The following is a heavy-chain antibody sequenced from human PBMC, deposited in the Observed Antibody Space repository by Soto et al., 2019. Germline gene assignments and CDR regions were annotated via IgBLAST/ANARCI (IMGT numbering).Heavy chain of an antibody. J-gene: IGHJ4*02. CDR1: GFTFSSYG. CDR2: ISYDGSNN. CDR3: AKEHHGYVSFRLDY. V-gene: IGHV3-30*18. D-gene: IGHD5-12*01. Sequence: QVQLVESGGGVVQPGRSLRLSCAASGFTFSSYGMYWVRKPPGTGLEWVAVISYDGSNNYYADSVKVRFTISSDNSKNTLDLHINSIRAEDTAVYYCAKEHHGYVSFRLDYWGQGTLVTVSS.